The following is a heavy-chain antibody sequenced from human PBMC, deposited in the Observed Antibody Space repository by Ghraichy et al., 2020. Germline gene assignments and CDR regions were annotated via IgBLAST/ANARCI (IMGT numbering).Heavy chain of an antibody. CDR2: IYYSGST. Sequence: SETLSLTCTVSGGSISSYYWSWIRQPPGKGLEWIGYIYYSGSTNYNPSLKSRVTISVDTSKNQFSLKLSSVTAADTAVYYCARVSPGSWYFDLWGRGTLVTVSS. J-gene: IGHJ2*01. CDR3: ARVSPGSWYFDL. CDR1: GGSISSYY. V-gene: IGHV4-59*01. D-gene: IGHD1-26*01.